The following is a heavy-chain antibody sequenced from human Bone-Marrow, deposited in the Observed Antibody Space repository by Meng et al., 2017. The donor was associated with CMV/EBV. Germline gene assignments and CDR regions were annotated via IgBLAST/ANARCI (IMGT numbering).Heavy chain of an antibody. CDR2: INPNSGGT. J-gene: IGHJ3*02. D-gene: IGHD4-17*01. Sequence: ASVKVSCKASGYTFTGYYMHWVRQAPGQGLEWMGWINPNSGGTNYAQKLQGRVTMTTDTSTSTAYMELRSLRSDDTAVYYCARDLNGDYVLVRAFDIWGQGTMVTVSS. CDR3: ARDLNGDYVLVRAFDI. V-gene: IGHV1-2*02. CDR1: GYTFTGYY.